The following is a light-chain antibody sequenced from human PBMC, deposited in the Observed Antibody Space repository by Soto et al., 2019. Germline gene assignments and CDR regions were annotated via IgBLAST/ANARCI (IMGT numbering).Light chain of an antibody. Sequence: DIQLTQSPSSLSASVGDRVTITCRASQGISSYLAWYQQKPGKAPNLLIYAASTLQSGVPSRFSGSGSGTDFTLTISSLQPEDFATYYCQQLITYPFTFGPGTKVDIK. CDR2: AAS. CDR1: QGISSY. CDR3: QQLITYPFT. J-gene: IGKJ3*01. V-gene: IGKV1-9*01.